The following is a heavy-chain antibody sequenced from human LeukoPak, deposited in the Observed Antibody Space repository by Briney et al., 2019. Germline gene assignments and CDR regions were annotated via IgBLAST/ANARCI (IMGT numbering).Heavy chain of an antibody. D-gene: IGHD1-1*01. J-gene: IGHJ3*02. Sequence: SQTLSLTCAISGGSVSRKSAAWYWIRQSPSRGLEWLVSTYYRSQWYDDYAVSLKSRITINPDTSKNHFSLHPNAVTPEDTAVYYCARGAVGQHRSKGDVFDIWGQGTMVTVSS. CDR2: TYYRSQWYD. CDR3: ARGAVGQHRSKGDVFDI. CDR1: GGSVSRKSAA. V-gene: IGHV6-1*01.